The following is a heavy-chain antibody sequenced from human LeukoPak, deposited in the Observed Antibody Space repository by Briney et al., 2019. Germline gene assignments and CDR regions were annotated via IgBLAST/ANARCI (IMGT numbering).Heavy chain of an antibody. CDR3: ARGRRWLPHDC. CDR1: GYSISSGYY. J-gene: IGHJ4*02. CDR2: INHSGST. Sequence: SETLSLTCTVSGYSISSGYYWSWIRQPPGKGLEWIGEINHSGSTNYNPSLKSRVTISVDTSKNQFSLKLSSVTAADTAVYYCARGRRWLPHDCWGQGTLVTVSS. V-gene: IGHV4-38-2*02. D-gene: IGHD5-24*01.